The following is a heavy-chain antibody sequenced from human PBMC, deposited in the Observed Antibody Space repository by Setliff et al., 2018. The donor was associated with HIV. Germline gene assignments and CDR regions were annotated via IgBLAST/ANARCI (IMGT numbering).Heavy chain of an antibody. J-gene: IGHJ6*02. Sequence: PSETLSLTCGVSGYSISSGYYWGWIRQPPGKGLEWIGSIYHNGITYYNPSLKSRVTISVDMSKNQFSLTLRSVTAADTAVYYCARDTLTMVRGVMFVPTESYLGMDVWGQGTTVTVSS. CDR1: GYSISSGYY. V-gene: IGHV4-38-2*02. CDR2: IYHNGIT. D-gene: IGHD3-10*01. CDR3: ARDTLTMVRGVMFVPTESYLGMDV.